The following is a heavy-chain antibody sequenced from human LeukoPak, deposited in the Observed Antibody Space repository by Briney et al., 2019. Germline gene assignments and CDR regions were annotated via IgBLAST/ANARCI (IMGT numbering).Heavy chain of an antibody. J-gene: IGHJ4*02. CDR2: ISSSSSYI. V-gene: IGHV3-21*01. D-gene: IGHD5-12*01. CDR1: GFTFSSYS. CDR3: ASHEYSGYDYYYFDY. Sequence: PGGSLRLSCAASGFTFSSYSMNWVRQAPGKGLEWVSSISSSSSYIYYADSVKGRFTISRDNAKNSLYLQMNSLRAEDTAVYYCASHEYSGYDYYYFDYWGQGTLVTVSS.